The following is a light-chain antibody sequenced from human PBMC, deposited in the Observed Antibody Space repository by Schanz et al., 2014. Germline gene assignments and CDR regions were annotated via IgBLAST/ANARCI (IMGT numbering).Light chain of an antibody. CDR3: QQSNRVPFT. CDR2: AAS. J-gene: IGKJ3*01. Sequence: DIQLTQSPSSLSASVGDRVTITCRASQTISNYLNWYQQKPGKAPKLLIYAASVLQSGVPSRFSGSGSGTDFTLTITSLQLEDFATYYCQQSNRVPFTFGPGTKVNIK. CDR1: QTISNY. V-gene: IGKV1-39*01.